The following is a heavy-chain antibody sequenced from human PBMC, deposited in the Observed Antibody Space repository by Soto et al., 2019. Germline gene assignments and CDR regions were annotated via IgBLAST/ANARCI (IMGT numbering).Heavy chain of an antibody. CDR3: TSDTFGLRDT. J-gene: IGHJ5*02. CDR1: GSPFSHYW. Sequence: MQMVESGGGSVQPGGSLRLSCAASGSPFSHYWMHWVGQTPGKGLVWVSRINPAGTITNYADSVEGRFTISRDNADSALFLQMNSLSAEDTAIYYCTSDTFGLRDTWGQGTLVTVSS. V-gene: IGHV3-74*01. D-gene: IGHD3-16*01. CDR2: INPAGTIT.